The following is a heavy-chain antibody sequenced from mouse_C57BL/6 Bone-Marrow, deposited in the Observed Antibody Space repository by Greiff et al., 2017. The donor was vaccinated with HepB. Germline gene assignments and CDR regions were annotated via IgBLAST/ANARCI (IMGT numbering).Heavy chain of an antibody. D-gene: IGHD1-1*01. V-gene: IGHV5-9-1*02. CDR3: TRECYYGSSSYYYAMDY. CDR2: ISSGGDYI. J-gene: IGHJ4*01. CDR1: GFTFSSYA. Sequence: EVKLVESGEGLVKPGGSLKLSCAASGFTFSSYAMSWVRQTPEKRLEWVAYISSGGDYIYYADTVKGRFTISRDNARKTLYLQMSSLKSEDTAMYYCTRECYYGSSSYYYAMDYWGQGTSVTVSS.